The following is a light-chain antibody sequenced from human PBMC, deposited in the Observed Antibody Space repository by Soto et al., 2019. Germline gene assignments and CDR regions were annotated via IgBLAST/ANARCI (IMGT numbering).Light chain of an antibody. J-gene: IGKJ1*01. Sequence: DIVMTQSPDSLAVSLGARATINCKSSQSVLYSSNNKNYLAWYQQKPGQPPKLRIYWASTRESGVPDRFSGSGSGTDFTLPISSLQAEDVAVYYCRQYYTTPWTFGQGTKVEIK. V-gene: IGKV4-1*01. CDR1: QSVLYSSNNKNY. CDR2: WAS. CDR3: RQYYTTPWT.